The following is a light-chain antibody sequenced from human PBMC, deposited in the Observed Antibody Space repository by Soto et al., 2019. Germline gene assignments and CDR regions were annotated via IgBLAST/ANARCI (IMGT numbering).Light chain of an antibody. J-gene: IGKJ5*01. Sequence: IHMTRSPSSLSASVGYIFTITCRASQNTSKYLNWYQKKPAKAPKLLIYAASSLQSGVPYRFSGSGSGKDFTLTIRSMQPEDFANYYCQQSYSTTFGPGTDWR. V-gene: IGKV1-39*01. CDR3: QQSYSTT. CDR1: QNTSKY. CDR2: AAS.